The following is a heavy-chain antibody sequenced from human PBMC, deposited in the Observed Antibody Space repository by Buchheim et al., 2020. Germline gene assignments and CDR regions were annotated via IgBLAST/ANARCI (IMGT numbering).Heavy chain of an antibody. CDR2: IHKRGST. Sequence: QVQLQQWGAGLLKPSETLSLTCAVYGGSFSDYYWNWIRQLPEKGLEWIGEIHKRGSTKYNPSLKSRATMSVDASKNQFSLSVTSVTAADTAVYYCARGPGARRTLDYWGQGT. V-gene: IGHV4-34*01. CDR1: GGSFSDYY. CDR3: ARGPGARRTLDY. J-gene: IGHJ4*02. D-gene: IGHD1-14*01.